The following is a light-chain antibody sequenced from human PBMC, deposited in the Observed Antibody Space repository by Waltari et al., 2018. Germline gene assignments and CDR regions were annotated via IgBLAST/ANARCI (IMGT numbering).Light chain of an antibody. Sequence: EIVLTQSPGTLSLSPGERATLSCRASQSVGKSLAWYQQKPGQAPRLLIYEASSRATGIPDRLSGSGFWTDVSLTISRLEPGDFAVYYCQKYVSLPATFGQGIKVEIK. J-gene: IGKJ1*01. CDR2: EAS. V-gene: IGKV3-20*01. CDR3: QKYVSLPAT. CDR1: QSVGKS.